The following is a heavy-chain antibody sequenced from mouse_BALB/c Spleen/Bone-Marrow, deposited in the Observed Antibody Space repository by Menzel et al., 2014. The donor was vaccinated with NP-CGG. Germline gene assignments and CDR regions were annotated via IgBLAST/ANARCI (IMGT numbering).Heavy chain of an antibody. V-gene: IGHV5-9-2*01. CDR2: ISGGGSYT. J-gene: IGHJ3*01. CDR3: ARHAYYDQTEVSFVY. Sequence: EVKLVESGGGLVKSGGSLKLSCAASGFTLNSYGMSCVRQTPEKRLEWVATISGGGSYTFYPDSVKGRFTISRDNAKNNLYLQLSSLRSEDTALYYCARHAYYDQTEVSFVYWGQGTLVTVSA. CDR1: GFTLNSYG. D-gene: IGHD2-4*01.